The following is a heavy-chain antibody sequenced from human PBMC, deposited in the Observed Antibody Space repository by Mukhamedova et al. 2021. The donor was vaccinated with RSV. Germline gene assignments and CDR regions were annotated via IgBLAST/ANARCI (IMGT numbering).Heavy chain of an antibody. CDR3: ARIRDYYDSSGYYFDY. V-gene: IGHV1-46*01. D-gene: IGHD3-22*01. Sequence: QWYQRRVTMTRDTSTSTVYMELSSLRSEDTVVYYCARIRDYYDSSGYYFDYWGQGTLVTVSS. J-gene: IGHJ4*02.